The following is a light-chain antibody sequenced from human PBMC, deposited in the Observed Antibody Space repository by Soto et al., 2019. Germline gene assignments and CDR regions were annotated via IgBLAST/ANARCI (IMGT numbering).Light chain of an antibody. CDR3: LVWSDSSDVV. J-gene: IGLJ2*01. V-gene: IGLV3-21*02. Sequence: SYELTQPPSVSVAPGQTARISCGGNNIGSKSVHWYQQQPGQAPLLVVHDDSDRPSGIPERFSGSNSGNTATLTISGVEAGDEADYYCLVWSDSSDVVFGGGTQLTVL. CDR2: DDS. CDR1: NIGSKS.